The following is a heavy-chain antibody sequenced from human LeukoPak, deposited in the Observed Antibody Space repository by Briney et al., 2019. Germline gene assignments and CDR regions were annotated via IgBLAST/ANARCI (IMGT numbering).Heavy chain of an antibody. CDR1: GFTFSTYG. J-gene: IGHJ6*02. V-gene: IGHV3-33*01. D-gene: IGHD5-18*01. CDR3: ASHVDTAMGYYYGMDV. Sequence: GGSLRLSCEASGFTFSTYGMHWVRQAPGRGLEWVAVIWYDGSNKNYADSVKGRFTISRDNSKNTLYLQMNSLRAEDTAVYYCASHVDTAMGYYYGMDVWGQGTTVTVSS. CDR2: IWYDGSNK.